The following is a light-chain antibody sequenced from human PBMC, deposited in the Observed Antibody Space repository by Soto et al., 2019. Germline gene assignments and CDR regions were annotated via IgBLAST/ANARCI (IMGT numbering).Light chain of an antibody. Sequence: EIVMTQSPATLSVSPGERATLSCRASQSISSNLAWYQQNPGQAPRLLIYGASTRATGIPSTFSGSGSGTEFTLTISSLQSEDFAVYYCQQYNNWPFTFGPGTQVDIK. V-gene: IGKV3-15*01. CDR1: QSISSN. CDR3: QQYNNWPFT. J-gene: IGKJ3*01. CDR2: GAS.